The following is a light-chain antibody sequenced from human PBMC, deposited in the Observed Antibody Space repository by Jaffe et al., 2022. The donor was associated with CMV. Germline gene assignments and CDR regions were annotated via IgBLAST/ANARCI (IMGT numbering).Light chain of an antibody. CDR1: QSLVYSDGYTY. CDR3: FQGAHWPLT. J-gene: IGKJ4*01. Sequence: DVVMTQSPLSLPVTLGQPASISCRSTQSLVYSDGYTYLSWFLQRPGQSPRRLIYLVSRRDSGVPDRFSGSGSGTDFTLKISRVEAEDVGLYYCFQGAHWPLTFGGGTRVEIK. CDR2: LVS. V-gene: IGKV2-30*01.